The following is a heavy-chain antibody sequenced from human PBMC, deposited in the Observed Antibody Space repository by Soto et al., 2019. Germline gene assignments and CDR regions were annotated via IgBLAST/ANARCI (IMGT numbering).Heavy chain of an antibody. CDR3: ARDVTGYYGSGSKPFRTVWFDP. CDR2: IYYSGNT. V-gene: IGHV4-31*03. CDR1: GGSISSGGYY. D-gene: IGHD3-10*01. J-gene: IGHJ5*02. Sequence: QVQLQETGTGLVKPSETLSLTCTVSGGSISSGGYYWTWIRQHPGKGLEWIGYIYYSGNTYYNPSLESRGTISLDASKNQFSLKLSSVTAADTAVYYCARDVTGYYGSGSKPFRTVWFDPWGQGTLVTVSS.